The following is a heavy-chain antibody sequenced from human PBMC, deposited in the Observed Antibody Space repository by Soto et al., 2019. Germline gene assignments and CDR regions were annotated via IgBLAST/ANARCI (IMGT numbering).Heavy chain of an antibody. CDR2: IYYSGST. V-gene: IGHV4-39*01. CDR1: GGSISSSSYY. Sequence: QLQLQESGPGLVKPSETLSLTCTVSGGSISSSSYYWGWIRQPPGKGLEWIGSIYYSGSTHYNPSLTSRVTISVDTSKNQFSLKLSSVTAADTAVYYCARIPPKGFSIDYWGQGTLVTVSS. D-gene: IGHD3-3*02. J-gene: IGHJ4*02. CDR3: ARIPPKGFSIDY.